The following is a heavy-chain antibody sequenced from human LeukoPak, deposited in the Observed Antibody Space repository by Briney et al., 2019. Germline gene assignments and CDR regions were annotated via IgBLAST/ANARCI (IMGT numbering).Heavy chain of an antibody. CDR1: GYTFTSYD. CDR2: ISAYNGNT. Sequence: GASVKVSCKASGYTFTSYDISWVRQAPGQGLEWMGWISAYNGNTNYAQKLQGRVTMTTDTSTSTAYMELRSLRSDDTAVYYCARFMTPGYSGSYLGAFDIWGQGTMVTVSS. D-gene: IGHD1-26*01. V-gene: IGHV1-18*01. CDR3: ARFMTPGYSGSYLGAFDI. J-gene: IGHJ3*02.